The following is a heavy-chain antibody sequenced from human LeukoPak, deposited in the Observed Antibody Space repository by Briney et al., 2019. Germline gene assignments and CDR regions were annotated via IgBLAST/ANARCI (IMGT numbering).Heavy chain of an antibody. V-gene: IGHV3-74*01. CDR2: INSDGSST. CDR3: ARSGDTYDILTGYYDH. D-gene: IGHD3-9*01. J-gene: IGHJ4*02. Sequence: PGGSLKLSCAASGFIFSSYWMHWVRQAPGKGLVWVSRINSDGSSTSYADSVKGRFTISRDNAKNTLYLQMNSLRAEDTAVYYCARSGDTYDILTGYYDHWGQGTLVTVSS. CDR1: GFIFSSYW.